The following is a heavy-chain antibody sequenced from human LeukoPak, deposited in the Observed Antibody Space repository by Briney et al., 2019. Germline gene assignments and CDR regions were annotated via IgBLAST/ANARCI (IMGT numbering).Heavy chain of an antibody. J-gene: IGHJ4*02. CDR2: ISSSSSYI. V-gene: IGHV3-21*01. CDR3: ARDRSATFSTVVTPTIDY. D-gene: IGHD4-23*01. Sequence: PGGSLRLSCAASGFTFSSYSMNWVRQAPGKGLEWVSSISSSSSYIYYADSVKGRFTISRDNAKNSLYLQMNSLRAEDTAVYYCARDRSATFSTVVTPTIDYWGQGTLVTVSS. CDR1: GFTFSSYS.